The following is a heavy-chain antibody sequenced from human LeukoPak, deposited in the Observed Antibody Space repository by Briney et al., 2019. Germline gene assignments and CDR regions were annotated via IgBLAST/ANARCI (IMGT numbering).Heavy chain of an antibody. J-gene: IGHJ1*01. CDR3: AKDRYNLVHDL. V-gene: IGHV3-23*01. CDR1: GFTFSSNA. D-gene: IGHD1-1*01. Sequence: PGGSLRLSCATSGFTFSSNAMSWVRQAPGKGLEWVSSIIGSGGSTYYADSVKRRFTISRDTSKNTLYLQMHTLRAEDPAIYNCAKDRYNLVHDLGGQGT. CDR2: IIGSGGST.